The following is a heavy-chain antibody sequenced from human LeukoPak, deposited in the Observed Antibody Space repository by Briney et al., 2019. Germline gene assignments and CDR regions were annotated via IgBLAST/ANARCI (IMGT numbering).Heavy chain of an antibody. CDR3: ARSASSTSGSAFDI. V-gene: IGHV4-59*13. D-gene: IGHD3-10*01. Sequence: PETLSLTCAISGGSISSNYWSWIRQPPGKGLEWIGYCHYSGNTNYNPSLKSRATISVDMSKNQFSLTLNSVTAADTAVYYCARSASSTSGSAFDIWGQGTMVTASS. J-gene: IGHJ3*02. CDR2: CHYSGNT. CDR1: GGSISSNY.